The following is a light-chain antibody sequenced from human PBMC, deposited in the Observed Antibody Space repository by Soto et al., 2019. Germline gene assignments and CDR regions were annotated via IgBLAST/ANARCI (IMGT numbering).Light chain of an antibody. Sequence: QSALTQPPSASGTPGQRVTISCSGSTSNIGSTTVNWYQQLPGTAPKLLIYSNHQRPSGVPDRFSGSKSGTSASLAISGLQSEDEADYYCAAWDDSLNGPVFGGGTKLTVL. CDR3: AAWDDSLNGPV. CDR1: TSNIGSTT. V-gene: IGLV1-44*01. J-gene: IGLJ2*01. CDR2: SNH.